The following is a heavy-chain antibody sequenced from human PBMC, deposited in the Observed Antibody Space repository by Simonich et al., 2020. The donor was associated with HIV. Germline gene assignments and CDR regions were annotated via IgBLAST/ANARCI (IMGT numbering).Heavy chain of an antibody. Sequence: EVQLVESGGGLVQPGRSLRLSCAASGFTFDDYAMHWVRQAPGKGVGWVAGKSWNSGSIGYADSVKGRFTISRDNAKNSLYLQMNSLRAEDTALYYCAKDKGAYYGSGSPVYWGQGTLVTVSS. CDR2: KSWNSGSI. V-gene: IGHV3-9*01. J-gene: IGHJ4*02. D-gene: IGHD3-10*01. CDR3: AKDKGAYYGSGSPVY. CDR1: GFTFDDYA.